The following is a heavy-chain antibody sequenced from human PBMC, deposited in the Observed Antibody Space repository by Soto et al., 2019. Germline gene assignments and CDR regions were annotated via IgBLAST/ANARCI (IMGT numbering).Heavy chain of an antibody. CDR3: AIYDFWSGYRNDNWFDP. J-gene: IGHJ5*02. Sequence: ASVKVSCKASGYTFTSYYINWVRQATGQGLEWMGWMNPNSGNTGYAQKFQGRVTMTRNTSISTAYMELSSLRSEDTAVYYCAIYDFWSGYRNDNWFDPWGQGTLVTVSS. CDR1: GYTFTSYY. D-gene: IGHD3-3*01. V-gene: IGHV1-8*01. CDR2: MNPNSGNT.